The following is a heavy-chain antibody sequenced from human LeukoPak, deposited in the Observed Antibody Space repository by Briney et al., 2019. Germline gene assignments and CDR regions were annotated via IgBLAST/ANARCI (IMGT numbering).Heavy chain of an antibody. CDR1: GFTFSNSA. Sequence: GGSLRLSCAASGFTFSNSAMNWVRQVPGKGLEWVSSIDYDSSHIYYAASVRGRFTISRDNAKLFLQMNSLRVEDTARYYCARDTSPSSGSTYFDAFDMWGQGTMVSVSS. CDR3: ARDTSPSSGSTYFDAFDM. J-gene: IGHJ3*02. V-gene: IGHV3-21*01. CDR2: IDYDSSHI. D-gene: IGHD1-1*01.